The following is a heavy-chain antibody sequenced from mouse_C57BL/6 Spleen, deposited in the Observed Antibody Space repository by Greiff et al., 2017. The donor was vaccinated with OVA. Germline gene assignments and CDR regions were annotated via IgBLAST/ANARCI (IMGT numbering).Heavy chain of an antibody. CDR1: GFSLTSYG. V-gene: IGHV2-4*01. J-gene: IGHJ3*01. Sequence: VQLQQSGPGLVQPSQSLSITCTVSGFSLTSYGVHWVRQPPGKGLEWLGVIWSGGSTDYNAAFISRLSISKDNSKSQVFFKMNSLQADDTAIYYCAIPYDYDGEAFAYWGQGTLVTVSA. CDR3: AIPYDYDGEAFAY. CDR2: IWSGGST. D-gene: IGHD2-4*01.